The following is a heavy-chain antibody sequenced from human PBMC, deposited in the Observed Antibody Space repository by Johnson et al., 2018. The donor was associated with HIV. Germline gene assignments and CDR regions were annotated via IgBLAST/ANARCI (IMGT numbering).Heavy chain of an antibody. D-gene: IGHD4-23*01. V-gene: IGHV3-NL1*01. Sequence: QVQLVESGGGLAEPGRSLRLSCEASGFKFDDYAMHWVRQFPGKGLEWVSVIYSGGSTYYADSVKGRFTISRDNSKNTLSLQMISLRAEDTAMYYCAKARSLLDYGGFDAFDIWGQGTMVTVSS. CDR1: GFKFDDYA. CDR2: IYSGGST. J-gene: IGHJ3*02. CDR3: AKARSLLDYGGFDAFDI.